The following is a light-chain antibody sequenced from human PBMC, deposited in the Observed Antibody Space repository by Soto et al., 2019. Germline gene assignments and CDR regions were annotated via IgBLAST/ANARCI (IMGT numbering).Light chain of an antibody. Sequence: QSVLTQPPAVSGTPGQRVTTSCFGSSSNIGSNTANWYQQLPGTVPRLLIYSNDQRPSGVPDRFSGSKSGTSASLAISGLQSEDEADYYCAAWHDSLNGPVFGGGTKLTVL. CDR1: SSNIGSNT. V-gene: IGLV1-44*01. CDR2: SND. CDR3: AAWHDSLNGPV. J-gene: IGLJ2*01.